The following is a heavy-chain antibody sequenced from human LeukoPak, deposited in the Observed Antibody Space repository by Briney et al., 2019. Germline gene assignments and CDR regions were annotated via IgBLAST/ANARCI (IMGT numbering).Heavy chain of an antibody. CDR2: IYYSGST. CDR1: GGSISSSSYY. V-gene: IGHV4-39*07. J-gene: IGHJ3*02. Sequence: SETLSLTCTVSGGSISSSSYYWGWISQPPEKGLEWIGSIYYSGSTYYNPSLKSRVTISVDTSKNQFSLKLSSVTAADTAVYYCARADGGNDAFDIWGQGTMVTVSS. CDR3: ARADGGNDAFDI. D-gene: IGHD2-15*01.